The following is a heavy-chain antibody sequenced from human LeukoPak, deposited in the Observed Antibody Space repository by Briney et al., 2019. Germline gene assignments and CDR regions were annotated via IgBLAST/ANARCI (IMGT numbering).Heavy chain of an antibody. Sequence: SETLSLTCTVSGGSISSSSYYWGWIRQPRGKGLEWIGSIYYSGSTYYNPSLKSRVTISVDTSKNQFSLKLSSVTAADTAVYYCARGAYYDFWSASWFDPWGQGTLVTVSS. CDR1: GGSISSSSYY. CDR3: ARGAYYDFWSASWFDP. V-gene: IGHV4-39*01. J-gene: IGHJ5*02. CDR2: IYYSGST. D-gene: IGHD3-3*01.